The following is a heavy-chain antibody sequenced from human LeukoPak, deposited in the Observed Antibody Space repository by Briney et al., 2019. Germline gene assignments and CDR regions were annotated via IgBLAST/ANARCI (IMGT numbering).Heavy chain of an antibody. CDR2: MSYRGST. CDR3: ARDRGQGIDY. CDR1: GGSISIYY. Sequence: PSETLSLTCTVSGGSISIYYWNWIRQPPGKGLEWIAYMSYRGSTNYNPSLKSRITISIDTSKNQFSLKLSSVTAADTAVYYCARDRGQGIDYWGQGALVTVSS. J-gene: IGHJ4*02. V-gene: IGHV4-59*01. D-gene: IGHD3-10*01.